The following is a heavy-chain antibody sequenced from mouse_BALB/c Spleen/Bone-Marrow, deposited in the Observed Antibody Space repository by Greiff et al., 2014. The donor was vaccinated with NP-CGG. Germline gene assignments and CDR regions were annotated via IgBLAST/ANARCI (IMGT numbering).Heavy chain of an antibody. CDR3: ASYYYGSSGFAY. CDR1: GFNIKDTY. J-gene: IGHJ3*01. CDR2: IDPANGNT. Sequence: EVQLQQSGAELVKPGASVKLSCTASGFNIKDTYMHWVKQRPEQGLEWIGRIDPANGNTKYDPKFQGKATITADTSSNTAYLQLSSLTSEDTAVYYCASYYYGSSGFAYWGQGTLVTVPA. D-gene: IGHD1-1*01. V-gene: IGHV14-3*02.